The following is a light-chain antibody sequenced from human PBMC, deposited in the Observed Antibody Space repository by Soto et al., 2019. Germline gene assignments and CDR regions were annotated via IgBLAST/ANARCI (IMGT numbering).Light chain of an antibody. Sequence: DIVMTQSPDSLAVSLGERATINCKYSQSVLYSSNNKNYLAWYQHKPGQPPKLLIYWASTRESGVPDRFSGSGSGTDFTLTISSLQAEDVAIYYCQQYYTTPTFGGGTKVDIK. CDR3: QQYYTTPT. CDR1: QSVLYSSNNKNY. J-gene: IGKJ4*01. V-gene: IGKV4-1*01. CDR2: WAS.